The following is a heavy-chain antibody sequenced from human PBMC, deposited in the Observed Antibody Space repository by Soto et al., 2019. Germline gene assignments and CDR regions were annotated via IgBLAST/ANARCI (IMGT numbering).Heavy chain of an antibody. Sequence: YMCSACQAPGQGLEWMGIINPSGGSTSYAQKFQGRVTMTRDTSTSTVYMELSSLRSEDTAVYYCARGEDSSGWYGYWGQGTLVTVSS. CDR3: ARGEDSSGWYGY. CDR1: Y. D-gene: IGHD6-19*01. CDR2: INPSGGST. J-gene: IGHJ4*02. V-gene: IGHV1-46*01.